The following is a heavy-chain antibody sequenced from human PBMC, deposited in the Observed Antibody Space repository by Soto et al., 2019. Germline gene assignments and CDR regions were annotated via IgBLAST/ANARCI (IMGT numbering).Heavy chain of an antibody. Sequence: SETLSLTCTVSGGSISSYYWSWFRQPPGKGLEWIGYIYYTGSSNYNPSLKSRVTISVDTSKNQFSLKLSSVTAADTAVYYCARGIGQQLPPLDWGQGTLVTVSS. J-gene: IGHJ4*02. CDR3: ARGIGQQLPPLD. CDR1: GGSISSYY. V-gene: IGHV4-59*01. CDR2: IYYTGSS. D-gene: IGHD2-2*01.